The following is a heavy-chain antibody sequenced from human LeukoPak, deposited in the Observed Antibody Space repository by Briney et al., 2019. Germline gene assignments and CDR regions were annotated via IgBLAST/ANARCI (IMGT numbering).Heavy chain of an antibody. CDR3: ARDRARYCSGGTCPRAFDI. V-gene: IGHV3-23*01. CDR2: ISGSGGTT. CDR1: GFTSNIYA. Sequence: PGGSLRLSCATSGFTSNIYAMSWVRHTPGKGLEWVSAISGSGGTTYYADSVEGRFTVSRDHSKNTLYLQMNGLRGDDTAVYYCARDRARYCSGGTCPRAFDIWGQGTMVTVSS. J-gene: IGHJ3*02. D-gene: IGHD2-15*01.